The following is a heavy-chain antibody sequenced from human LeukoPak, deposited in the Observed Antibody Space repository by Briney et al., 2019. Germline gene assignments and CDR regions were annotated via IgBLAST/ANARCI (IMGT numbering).Heavy chain of an antibody. CDR2: IYYSGSA. Sequence: TLSPTCAVSGGSLTGYYWSWVRQPPGQGREWIGYIYYSGSAKYNPSLKSQVTISVDTSKYQFSLKLSSVTAADTAVYYCARVVGSNYYDFWSGSNGWFDPWGQGTLVTVSS. CDR3: ARVVGSNYYDFWSGSNGWFDP. V-gene: IGHV4-59*01. D-gene: IGHD3-3*01. CDR1: GGSLTGYY. J-gene: IGHJ5*02.